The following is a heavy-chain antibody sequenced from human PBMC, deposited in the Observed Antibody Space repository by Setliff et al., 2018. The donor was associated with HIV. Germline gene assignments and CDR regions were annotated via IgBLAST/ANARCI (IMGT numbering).Heavy chain of an antibody. CDR3: ARHRDPPGSSWIYYYYYMGL. Sequence: SETLSLTCTVSGGSISSGSYYWSWIRQPPGKGLEWIGSIYYSGSTYYNPSLKSRVTISVDTSKNQFSLRLSSVTAADTGVYYCARHRDPPGSSWIYYYYYMGLWGEGTTVTVSS. CDR2: IYYSGST. V-gene: IGHV4-39*01. J-gene: IGHJ6*03. CDR1: GGSISSGSYY. D-gene: IGHD6-13*01.